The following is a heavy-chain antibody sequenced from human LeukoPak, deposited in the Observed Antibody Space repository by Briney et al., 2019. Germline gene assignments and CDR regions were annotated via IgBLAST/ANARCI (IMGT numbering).Heavy chain of an antibody. V-gene: IGHV1-2*02. D-gene: IGHD3-10*01. Sequence: ASVKVSCKASGYTFTGYYMHWVRQAPGQGLEWMGWINPNSGGTNYAQKFQGRVTMTRDTSISTAYMELSRLRSDDTAVYYCARAGELLWFGEFDYWGQGTLVTVSS. CDR1: GYTFTGYY. J-gene: IGHJ4*02. CDR3: ARAGELLWFGEFDY. CDR2: INPNSGGT.